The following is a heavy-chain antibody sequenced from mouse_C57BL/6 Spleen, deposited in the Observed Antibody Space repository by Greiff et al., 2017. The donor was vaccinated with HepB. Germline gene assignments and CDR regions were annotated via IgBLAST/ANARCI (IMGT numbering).Heavy chain of an antibody. D-gene: IGHD2-2*01. Sequence: VQLQQSGAELVKPGASVKISCKASGYAFSSYWMNWVKQRPGKGLEWIGQIYPGDGDTNYNGKFKGKATLTADKSSSTAYMQLSSLTSEDSAVYFCARSTMVTAGDCDYWGQGTTLTVSS. CDR3: ARSTMVTAGDCDY. CDR1: GYAFSSYW. CDR2: IYPGDGDT. J-gene: IGHJ2*01. V-gene: IGHV1-80*01.